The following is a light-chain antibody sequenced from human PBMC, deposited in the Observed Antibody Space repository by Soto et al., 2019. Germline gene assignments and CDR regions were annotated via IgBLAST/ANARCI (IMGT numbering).Light chain of an antibody. CDR2: EGT. CDR3: CSYVGSSTYG. Sequence: ALTQPASVSGSPGQSITISCTGTSSDVGTYNLVSWYQQHPGKAPKLMVYEGTKRPSGVSNRFSGSKSGNTASLTISGLQAEDEADYYCCSYVGSSTYGFGTGTRAPS. J-gene: IGLJ1*01. V-gene: IGLV2-23*01. CDR1: SSDVGTYNL.